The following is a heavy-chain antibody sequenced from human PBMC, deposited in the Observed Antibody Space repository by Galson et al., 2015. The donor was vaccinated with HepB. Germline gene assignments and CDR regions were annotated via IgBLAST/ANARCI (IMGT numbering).Heavy chain of an antibody. J-gene: IGHJ3*02. CDR2: ISISSSSI. V-gene: IGHV3-48*01. CDR1: GFIFSSYS. CDR3: ARGAQMSSGWYNAFDI. Sequence: SLRLSCAASGFIFSSYSMNWVRQAPGKALEWVSYISISSSSIYYADSVKGRFTISRDNAKNSLYLHMNSLRAEDTAVYYYARGAQMSSGWYNAFDIWGQGTVVTVSS. D-gene: IGHD6-19*01.